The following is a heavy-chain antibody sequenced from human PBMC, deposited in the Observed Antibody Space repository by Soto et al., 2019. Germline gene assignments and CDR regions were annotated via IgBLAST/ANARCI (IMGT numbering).Heavy chain of an antibody. Sequence: GASVKVSCKASGYTFTNYYIHWVRQAPGQGLEWMGLINPSGGSTTYAQKFQGRVTMTRDTSTSTVYMELSSLRSEDTAVYYCARDKVDNYYYDSHGYKAYWAQGTLVTVSS. CDR2: INPSGGST. CDR3: ARDKVDNYYYDSHGYKAY. CDR1: GYTFTNYY. J-gene: IGHJ4*02. V-gene: IGHV1-46*01. D-gene: IGHD3-22*01.